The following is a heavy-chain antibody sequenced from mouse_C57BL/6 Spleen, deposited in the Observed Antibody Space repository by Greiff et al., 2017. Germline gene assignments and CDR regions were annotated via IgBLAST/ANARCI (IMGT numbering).Heavy chain of an antibody. CDR3: ARAFLSPSLDAMDY. V-gene: IGHV5-16*01. CDR2: INYDGSST. J-gene: IGHJ4*01. Sequence: EVKLMESEGGLVQPGSSMKLSCTASGFTFSDYYMAWVRQVPEKGLEWVANINYDGSSTYYLDSLKSRFIISRDNAKNILYLQMSSLKSEDTATYYCARAFLSPSLDAMDYWGQGTSVTVAS. D-gene: IGHD6-1*01. CDR1: GFTFSDYY.